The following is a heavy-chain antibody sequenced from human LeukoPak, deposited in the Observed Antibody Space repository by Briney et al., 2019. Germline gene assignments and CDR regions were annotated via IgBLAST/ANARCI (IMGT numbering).Heavy chain of an antibody. CDR1: GGSISSYY. J-gene: IGHJ2*01. CDR3: ARAIMPHWYFDL. V-gene: IGHV4-59*12. D-gene: IGHD2-2*01. CDR2: IYYSGST. Sequence: SETLSLTCTVSGGSISSYYWSWIRQPPGKGLEWIGYIYYSGSTNYNPSLKSRVTISVDRSKNQFSLKLSSVTAADTAVYYCARAIMPHWYFDLWGRGTLVTVSS.